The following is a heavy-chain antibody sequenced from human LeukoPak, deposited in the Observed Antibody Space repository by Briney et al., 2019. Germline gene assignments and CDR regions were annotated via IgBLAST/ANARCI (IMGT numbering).Heavy chain of an antibody. V-gene: IGHV3-21*01. CDR3: ARGTPSLWVDSFNDAFDI. Sequence: GGSLRLSCAASGFTFSSYDMSWVRQAPGRGLEWVSSIRRSGENTYYGDAVKGRFTISRDNAKNSLYLQMNSLRAEDTAVYYCARGTPSLWVDSFNDAFDIWGQGTMVTVSS. J-gene: IGHJ3*02. CDR1: GFTFSSYD. CDR2: IRRSGENT. D-gene: IGHD3-16*02.